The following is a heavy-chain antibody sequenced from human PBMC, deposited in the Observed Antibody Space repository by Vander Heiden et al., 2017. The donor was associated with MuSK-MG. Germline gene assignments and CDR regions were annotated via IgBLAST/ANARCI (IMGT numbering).Heavy chain of an antibody. D-gene: IGHD6-6*01. J-gene: IGHJ6*02. CDR1: GGSISSSRYY. CDR2: IYYSGST. Sequence: QLQLQESGPGLVKPSETLSLTCTVSGGSISSSRYYWGWIRQPPGKGLEWIGSIYYSGSTYYNPSLKSRVTISVDTSKNQFSLKLSSVTAADTAVYYCASLAARRDYYYYGMDVWGQGTTVTVSS. V-gene: IGHV4-39*01. CDR3: ASLAARRDYYYYGMDV.